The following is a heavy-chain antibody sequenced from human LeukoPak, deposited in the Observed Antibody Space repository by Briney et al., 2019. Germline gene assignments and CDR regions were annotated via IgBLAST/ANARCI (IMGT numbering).Heavy chain of an antibody. Sequence: ASETLSLTCTVSGGSISSYYWSWIRQPPGKGLEWVGNIYYSGSTNYNPSLKSRVTISVDTSKNQFSLKLSSVTAADTAVYYCTRGSIAYYYMDVWGKGTTVTISS. J-gene: IGHJ6*03. CDR3: TRGSIAYYYMDV. CDR1: GGSISSYY. D-gene: IGHD3-22*01. V-gene: IGHV4-59*01. CDR2: IYYSGST.